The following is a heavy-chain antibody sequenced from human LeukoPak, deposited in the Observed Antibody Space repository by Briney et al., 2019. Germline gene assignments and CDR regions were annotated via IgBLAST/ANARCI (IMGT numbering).Heavy chain of an antibody. J-gene: IGHJ5*02. V-gene: IGHV3-23*01. CDR1: GFTFSSYA. CDR2: ISGSGGST. Sequence: PGGSLRLSCAASGFTFSSYAMSWVRQAPGKGLGGVSAISGSGGSTYYADSVKGRFTISRDNSKNTLYLQMNSLRAEDTAVYYCAKAMVTAIDEWFDPWGQGTLVTVSS. D-gene: IGHD2-21*02. CDR3: AKAMVTAIDEWFDP.